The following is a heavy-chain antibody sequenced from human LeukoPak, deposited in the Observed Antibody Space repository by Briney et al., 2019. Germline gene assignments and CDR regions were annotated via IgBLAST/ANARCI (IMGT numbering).Heavy chain of an antibody. CDR1: GVSFSSYA. J-gene: IGHJ3*02. V-gene: IGHV3-23*01. CDR2: LFGSGGST. Sequence: WGSPRLSCVDSGVSFSSYAMSWGREALGGGLECVLGLFGSGGSTYYADSVKGRFTISRDNSKNTLYLEMSSLRADDTAVYYCAKDRGGSGSYYYSAFDIWGQGTMVTVSS. CDR3: AKDRGGSGSYYYSAFDI. D-gene: IGHD3-10*01.